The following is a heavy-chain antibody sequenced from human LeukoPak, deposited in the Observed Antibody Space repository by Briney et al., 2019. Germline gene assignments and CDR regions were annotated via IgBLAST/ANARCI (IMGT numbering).Heavy chain of an antibody. V-gene: IGHV3-20*04. CDR1: GFTFDDYG. CDR2: INWNGGST. D-gene: IGHD3-3*01. Sequence: RAGGSLRLSCAASGFTFDDYGMSWVRQAPGKGLEWVSGINWNGGSTGYADSVKGRFTISRDNAKNSLYLQMNSLRAEDTALYYCARDARIGITIFGVALGVWGKGTTVTVSS. CDR3: ARDARIGITIFGVALGV. J-gene: IGHJ6*04.